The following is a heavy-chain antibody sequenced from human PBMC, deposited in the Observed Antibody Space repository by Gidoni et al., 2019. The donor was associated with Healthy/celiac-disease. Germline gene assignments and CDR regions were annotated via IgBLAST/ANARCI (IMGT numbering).Heavy chain of an antibody. Sequence: EVQLLESGGGLVQPGGSLRLSCAASVFTFSSYAMSWVRQAPGKGREWVSAISGSGGSTYYADSVKGRFTISRDNSKNTLYLQMNSLRAEDTAVYYCAKEYQGQLPRGNWFDPWGQGTLVTVSS. J-gene: IGHJ5*02. V-gene: IGHV3-23*01. D-gene: IGHD2-2*01. CDR2: ISGSGGST. CDR1: VFTFSSYA. CDR3: AKEYQGQLPRGNWFDP.